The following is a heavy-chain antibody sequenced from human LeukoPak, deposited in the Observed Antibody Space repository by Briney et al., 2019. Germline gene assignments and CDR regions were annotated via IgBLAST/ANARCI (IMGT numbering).Heavy chain of an antibody. D-gene: IGHD3-16*01. V-gene: IGHV4-34*01. CDR3: ARHYGP. CDR2: IYDSGST. CDR1: GGSFSGYY. Sequence: PSETLSLTCAVYGGSFSGYYWSWIRQPPGKGLEWIGSIYDSGSTYYNPSLKSRVTIPVDTSKNQFSLKLNSVTAADTAVYYCARHYGPWGQGTLVTVSS. J-gene: IGHJ5*02.